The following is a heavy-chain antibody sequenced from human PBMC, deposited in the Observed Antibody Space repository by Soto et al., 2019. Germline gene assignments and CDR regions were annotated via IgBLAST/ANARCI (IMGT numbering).Heavy chain of an antibody. D-gene: IGHD1-26*01. Sequence: PGGSLRLSCAASRFTFSSFAMSWVRQAPGKGLEWVSAISGDGSRTYYADSVKGRFTISRDNAKNTLYLQMDSLRAEDTALYYCTRVISGSSGLFDYWGQGTLVTVSS. CDR1: RFTFSSFA. J-gene: IGHJ4*02. CDR3: TRVISGSSGLFDY. CDR2: ISGDGSRT. V-gene: IGHV3-23*01.